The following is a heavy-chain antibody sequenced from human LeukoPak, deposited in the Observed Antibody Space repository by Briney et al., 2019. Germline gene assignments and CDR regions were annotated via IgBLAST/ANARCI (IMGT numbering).Heavy chain of an antibody. CDR2: IYDTGST. Sequence: SETLSLTCSVSGGSISSSSYFWGWIRHPPGKGLEWIGNIYDTGSTYYNPSLKSRVTISVDTSKNQFSLKLSSVTAADTAVYFWGRNVIRYFGLLIHPGYFDFRGPGTLV. J-gene: IGHJ4*02. CDR3: GRNVIRYFGLLIHPGYFDF. D-gene: IGHD3-9*01. CDR1: GGSISSSSYF. V-gene: IGHV4-39*07.